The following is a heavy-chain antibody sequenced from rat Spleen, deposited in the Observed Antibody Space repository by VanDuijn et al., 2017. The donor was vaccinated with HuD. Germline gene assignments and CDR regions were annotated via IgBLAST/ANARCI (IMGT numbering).Heavy chain of an antibody. CDR3: ARQYTTDYFFGGWFTY. CDR2: INTGGGNT. V-gene: IGHV5S23*01. D-gene: IGHD1-6*01. Sequence: EVQLVESGGGLLQPGRSLKLSCAASGFSFSDYAVAWVRQTPKKGLEWVATINTGGGNTYYRDSVKGRFTISRDNTKSTLYLQMDSLRSEDTATYYCARQYTTDYFFGGWFTYWGQGTLVTVSS. J-gene: IGHJ3*01. CDR1: GFSFSDYA.